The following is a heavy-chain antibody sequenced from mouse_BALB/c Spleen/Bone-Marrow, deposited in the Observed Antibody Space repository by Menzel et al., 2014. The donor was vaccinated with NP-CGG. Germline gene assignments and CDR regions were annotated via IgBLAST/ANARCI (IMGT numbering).Heavy chain of an antibody. J-gene: IGHJ3*01. CDR1: GYTFTDYN. Sequence: VQLQQSGPELVKPGASVKIPCKASGYTFTDYNMDWVKQSHGKSLERIGDINPNNGGTIYNQKFKGKATLTVDKSSSTAYMELRSLTSEDTAVYYCARGELGRFAYWGQGTLVTVSA. CDR3: ARGELGRFAY. V-gene: IGHV1-18*01. D-gene: IGHD4-1*01. CDR2: INPNNGGT.